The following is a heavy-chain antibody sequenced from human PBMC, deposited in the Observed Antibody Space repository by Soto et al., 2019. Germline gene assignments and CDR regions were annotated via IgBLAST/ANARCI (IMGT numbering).Heavy chain of an antibody. D-gene: IGHD3-16*01. V-gene: IGHV4-31*03. CDR3: ARVGVATAPFDY. CDR1: GGSISSSSYY. Sequence: SSETLSLTCTVSGGSISSSSYYWGWIRQHPGKGLEWIGYIYYSGSTSYNPSLKSRVTISEDTSKNQFSLKLSSVTAADTAVYHCARVGVATAPFDYWGQGTLVTVSS. CDR2: IYYSGST. J-gene: IGHJ4*02.